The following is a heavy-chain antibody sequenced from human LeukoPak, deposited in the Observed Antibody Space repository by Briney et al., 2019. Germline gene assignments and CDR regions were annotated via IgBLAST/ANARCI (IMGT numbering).Heavy chain of an antibody. Sequence: AGSLRLSCAVSGFPLSSYAMGWVRQAPGKGLEWVSATSSSDAGTYYADSVRGRFTISRDNSKNTLYLQMNSLRAEDAAVYYCAKHLPGYSSSWSASYWGQGTLVTVSS. CDR2: TSSSDAGT. CDR3: AKHLPGYSSSWSASY. J-gene: IGHJ4*02. CDR1: GFPLSSYA. V-gene: IGHV3-23*01. D-gene: IGHD6-13*01.